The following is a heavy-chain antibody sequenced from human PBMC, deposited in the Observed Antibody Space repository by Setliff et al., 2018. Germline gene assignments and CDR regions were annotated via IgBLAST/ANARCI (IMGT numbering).Heavy chain of an antibody. V-gene: IGHV4-38-2*02. J-gene: IGHJ4*02. D-gene: IGHD3-9*01. CDR2: IYHSGST. Sequence: PSETLSLTCTVSGYSISSGYYWGWIRQPPGKGLEWIGSIYHSGSTYYNPSLKSRVTISVDTSKNQFSLKLRSVTAADTAVYYCATFTVIFYYFDYWGQGTLVTVSS. CDR3: ATFTVIFYYFDY. CDR1: GYSISSGYY.